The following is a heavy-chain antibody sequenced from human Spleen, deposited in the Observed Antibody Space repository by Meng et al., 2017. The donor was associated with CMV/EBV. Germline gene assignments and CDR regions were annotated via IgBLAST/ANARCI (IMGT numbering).Heavy chain of an antibody. D-gene: IGHD3-3*01. CDR3: ARDRIDYDFWSGSLDY. CDR1: GYTFTGYY. CDR2: ISAYNGNT. V-gene: IGHV1-18*04. J-gene: IGHJ4*02. Sequence: GYTFTGYYMHWVRQAPGQGLEWMGWISAYNGNTNYAQKLQGRVTMTTDTSTSTAYMELRSLRSDDTAVYYCARDRIDYDFWSGSLDYWGQGTLVTVSS.